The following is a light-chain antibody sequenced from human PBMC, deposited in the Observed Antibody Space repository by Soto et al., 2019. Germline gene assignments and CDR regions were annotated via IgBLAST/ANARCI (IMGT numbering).Light chain of an antibody. CDR1: TSDVGGYEY. V-gene: IGLV2-11*01. Sequence: QSALTQPRSVSGSPGQSVSISCTGTTSDVGGYEYVSWYQQHPDKAPQLLIFDVTKRPSGVPDRFSGSKSGNTASLTISGIQADDEADYYCCSYAGNYTLIFGGGTKLTVL. CDR2: DVT. J-gene: IGLJ2*01. CDR3: CSYAGNYTLI.